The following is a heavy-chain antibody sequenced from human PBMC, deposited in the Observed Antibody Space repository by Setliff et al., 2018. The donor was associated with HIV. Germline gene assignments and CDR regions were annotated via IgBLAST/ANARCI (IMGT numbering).Heavy chain of an antibody. CDR2: IDSNNGNR. V-gene: IGHV1-18*01. CDR1: GYSLSTYA. D-gene: IGHD2-8*01. J-gene: IGHJ6*03. CDR3: VRLTADRTNYYYYMDV. Sequence: SVKVSCKASGYSLSTYAISWVRQAPGQGLEWMGWIDSNNGNRNFAQKFRGRVTMTTDISTNTAYMEVRSLSFDDTAVYYCVRLTADRTNYYYYMDVCGKGTTVTVSS.